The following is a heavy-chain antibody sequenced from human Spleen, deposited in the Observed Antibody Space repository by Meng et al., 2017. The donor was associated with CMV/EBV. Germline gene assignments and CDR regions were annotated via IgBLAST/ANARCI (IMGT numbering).Heavy chain of an antibody. D-gene: IGHD3-22*01. Sequence: CPAAGFTFSDSGLLWVRQPSGRGLEWIGRIRNRANSHATAYVASVKGRFTISRDDSKNTMYLHMNSLKTDDTAVYYCSRGDSNGPLYWGPGTLVTVSS. CDR2: IRNRANSHAT. CDR3: SRGDSNGPLY. CDR1: GFTFSDSG. J-gene: IGHJ4*02. V-gene: IGHV3-73*01.